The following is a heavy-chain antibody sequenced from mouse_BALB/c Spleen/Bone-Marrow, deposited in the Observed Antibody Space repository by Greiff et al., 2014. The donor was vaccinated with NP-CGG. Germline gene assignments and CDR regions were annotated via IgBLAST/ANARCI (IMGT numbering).Heavy chain of an antibody. Sequence: VQLQQSGAELVKPGASVKLSCKASGYTFTRYYMYWVKQRPGQGLEWIGGINPYNGGTHFNEKFKSKATLTVDKSSSTAYKQLNSLTSEDSAVYYCSLLGDYWGQGTTLTVSS. CDR1: GYTFTRYY. V-gene: IGHV1-53*01. J-gene: IGHJ2*01. CDR3: SLLGDY. D-gene: IGHD1-1*01. CDR2: INPYNGGT.